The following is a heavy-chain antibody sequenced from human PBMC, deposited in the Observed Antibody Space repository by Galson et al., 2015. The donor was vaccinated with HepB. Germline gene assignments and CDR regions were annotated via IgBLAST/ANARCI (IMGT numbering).Heavy chain of an antibody. CDR2: INHSGST. CDR1: GGSFSGYY. CDR3: ARVDGSWYHYYYGMDV. J-gene: IGHJ6*02. Sequence: ETLSLTCAVYGGSFSGYYWSWIRQPPGRGLEWIGEINHSGSTNYNPSLKSRVTISVDTSKNQFSLKLSSVTAADTAVYYCARVDGSWYHYYYGMDVWGQGTTVTVSS. V-gene: IGHV4-34*01. D-gene: IGHD6-13*01.